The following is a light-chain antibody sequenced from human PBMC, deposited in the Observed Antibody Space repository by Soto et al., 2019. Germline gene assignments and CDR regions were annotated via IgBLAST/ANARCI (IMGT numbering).Light chain of an antibody. CDR1: QSISSY. CDR2: AAS. J-gene: IGKJ1*01. Sequence: DIQMTQSPSSLSASVGDRVTITCRASQSISSYLHWYQQKPGKAPKLLIYAASSLQSGVPSRFSGSGSVTDFTLTISSLQPEDFATYYCQQSYSTPWTSGQGTKVEIK. CDR3: QQSYSTPWT. V-gene: IGKV1-39*01.